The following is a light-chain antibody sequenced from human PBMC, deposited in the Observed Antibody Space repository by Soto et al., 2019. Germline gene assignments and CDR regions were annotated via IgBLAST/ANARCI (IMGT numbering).Light chain of an antibody. CDR3: QQGYSTPRT. V-gene: IGKV3-20*01. CDR2: GVS. CDR1: QRLSASD. Sequence: EVVLTQSPGTLSLSPGERSTLSCRASQRLSASDIAWYQQKPGQAPKFLIYGVSSRATGIPDRFSGSGSGTDFTLTISRLEPEDFATYYCQQGYSTPRTFGQGTKVDIK. J-gene: IGKJ1*01.